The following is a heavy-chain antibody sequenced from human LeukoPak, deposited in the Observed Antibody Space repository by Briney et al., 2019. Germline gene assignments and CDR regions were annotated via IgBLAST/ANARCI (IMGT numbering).Heavy chain of an antibody. CDR2: ISAYNGNT. V-gene: IGHV1-18*01. D-gene: IGHD3-10*01. CDR3: ARGITMVRGVYYFDY. CDR1: GCTFTSYG. J-gene: IGHJ4*02. Sequence: ASVKVSCKASGCTFTSYGISWVRQAPGQGLDWMGWISAYNGNTNYAQKLQGRVTMTTDTSTSTAYMEMRRLRSDDTAVYYCARGITMVRGVYYFDYWGQGTLVTVSS.